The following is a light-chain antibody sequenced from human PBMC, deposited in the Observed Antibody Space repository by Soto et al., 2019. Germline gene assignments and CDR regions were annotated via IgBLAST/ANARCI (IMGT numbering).Light chain of an antibody. J-gene: IGLJ1*01. CDR2: EVR. CDR3: SSYRTGSAFYV. CDR1: SSDVGDYNY. V-gene: IGLV2-14*01. Sequence: QSALTQPASVPGSPGQSITISCTGTSSDVGDYNYVSWYQHHPGKAPKLIIYEVRNRPSGVPNRFSGAKSGNTASLTISGLQAEDEADYYCSSYRTGSAFYVFGSGTKVTVL.